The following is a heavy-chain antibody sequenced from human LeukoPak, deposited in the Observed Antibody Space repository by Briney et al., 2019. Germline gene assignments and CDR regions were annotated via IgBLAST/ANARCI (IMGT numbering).Heavy chain of an antibody. CDR2: ISTTSAYT. J-gene: IGHJ4*02. Sequence: GGSLRLSCAASGFTFSDFYMTWIRQAPGKGLEWVSHISTTSAYTNYADSVKGRFVISRDNAKNSLYLQMNSLRAEDTAVYCCARGPRGLQALENWGQGTLVTVSS. CDR3: ARGPRGLQALEN. D-gene: IGHD3-10*01. CDR1: GFTFSDFY. V-gene: IGHV3-11*06.